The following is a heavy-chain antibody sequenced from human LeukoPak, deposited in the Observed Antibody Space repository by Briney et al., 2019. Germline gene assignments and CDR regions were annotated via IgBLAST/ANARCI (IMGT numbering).Heavy chain of an antibody. D-gene: IGHD3-22*01. Sequence: PGRSLRLSCAASGFTFSSYGMHWVRQAPGKGLEWVAVISYDGSNKYYADSVKGRFTISRDNSKNTLYLQMNSLRAEDTAVYYCAKDFGRVSWLFDYWGQGTLVTVSS. CDR2: ISYDGSNK. J-gene: IGHJ4*02. CDR1: GFTFSSYG. V-gene: IGHV3-30*18. CDR3: AKDFGRVSWLFDY.